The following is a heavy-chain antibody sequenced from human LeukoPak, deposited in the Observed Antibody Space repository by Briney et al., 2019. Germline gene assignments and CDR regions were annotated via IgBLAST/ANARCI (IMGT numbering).Heavy chain of an antibody. J-gene: IGHJ4*02. CDR1: GYTFTSYD. Sequence: ASVKVSCKASGYTFTSYDINWVRQATGQGLEWMGWMNPNSGNTGYAQKFQGRVTMTRNTSISTAYMELSSLRSEDTAVYYCARGVRSRDSCGYYYYYFDYWGQGTLVTVSS. V-gene: IGHV1-8*01. CDR3: ARGVRSRDSCGYYYYYFDY. CDR2: MNPNSGNT. D-gene: IGHD3-22*01.